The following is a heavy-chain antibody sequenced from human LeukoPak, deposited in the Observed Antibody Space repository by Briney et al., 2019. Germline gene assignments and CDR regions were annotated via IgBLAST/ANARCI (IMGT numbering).Heavy chain of an antibody. CDR1: GYTFTGYY. CDR3: ARLYYGSGSSRAFDI. V-gene: IGHV1-2*02. CDR2: INPNSGGT. J-gene: IGHJ3*02. Sequence: ASVKVSCKASGYTFTGYYMHWVRQAPGQGLEWMGWINPNSGGTNYAQKFQGRVTMTRDTSISTAYMELSRLRSDDTAVYYCARLYYGSGSSRAFDIWGQGTMVTVSS. D-gene: IGHD3-10*01.